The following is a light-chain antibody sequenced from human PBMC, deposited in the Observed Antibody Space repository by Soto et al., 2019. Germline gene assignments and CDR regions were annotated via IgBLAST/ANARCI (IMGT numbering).Light chain of an antibody. CDR2: GAS. V-gene: IGKV3-20*01. CDR3: QQYARSPET. Sequence: EIVLTQSPGTLSLSPGERATLSCRASQSVSSSYLAWYQQKPGQAPRLLIYGASRRAPGIPDRFSGYGSGTDFTLTISRLEPEDFAVYYCQQYARSPETFGQVTKVDFK. CDR1: QSVSSSY. J-gene: IGKJ1*01.